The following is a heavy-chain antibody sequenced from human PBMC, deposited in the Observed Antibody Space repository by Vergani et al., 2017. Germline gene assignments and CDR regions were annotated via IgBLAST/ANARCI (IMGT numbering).Heavy chain of an antibody. Sequence: QVQLVQSGAEVKKPGASVKVSCKASGYTFTGYYMHWVRQAPGQGLEWMGWINPNSGGTNYAQKFQGRVTMTRDTSISTAYMELSRLRSDDTAVYYCARDGVYCSSTCCYNYYYYGMDVWGQGTTVTVSS. CDR2: INPNSGGT. CDR1: GYTFTGYY. J-gene: IGHJ6*02. V-gene: IGHV1-2*02. D-gene: IGHD2-2*02. CDR3: ARDGVYCSSTCCYNYYYYGMDV.